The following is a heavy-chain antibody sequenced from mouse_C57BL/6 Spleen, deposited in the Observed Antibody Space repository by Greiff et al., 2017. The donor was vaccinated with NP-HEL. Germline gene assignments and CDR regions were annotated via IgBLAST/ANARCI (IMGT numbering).Heavy chain of an antibody. CDR1: GFNIKDDY. V-gene: IGHV14-4*01. CDR3: TTREVRLHLPWFAY. D-gene: IGHD3-2*02. J-gene: IGHJ3*01. Sequence: EVQLQQSGAELVRPGASVKLSCTASGFNIKDDYMHWVKQRPEQGLEWIGWIDPENGDTEYASKFQGKATITADTSSNTAYLQLSSLTSEDTAVYYCTTREVRLHLPWFAYWGQGTLVTVSA. CDR2: IDPENGDT.